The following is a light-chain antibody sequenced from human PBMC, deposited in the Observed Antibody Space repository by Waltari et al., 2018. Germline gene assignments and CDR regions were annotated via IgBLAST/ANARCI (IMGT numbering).Light chain of an antibody. CDR3: QQYGTSPWT. CDR1: QSVNNNY. CDR2: AAS. V-gene: IGKV3-20*01. Sequence: CRASQSVNNNYLAWYRQKPGQAPRLLIYAASSRATGLPDRFSGSGSGTDFTLTISRLEPEDFAVYYCQQYGTSPWTFGQGTKVEIK. J-gene: IGKJ1*01.